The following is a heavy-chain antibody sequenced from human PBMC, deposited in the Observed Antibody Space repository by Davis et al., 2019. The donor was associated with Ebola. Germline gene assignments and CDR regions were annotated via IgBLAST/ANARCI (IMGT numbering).Heavy chain of an antibody. CDR1: GGSFSGYY. V-gene: IGHV4-34*01. CDR3: ARRPRFLEWSRRYYYGMDV. J-gene: IGHJ6*02. D-gene: IGHD3-3*01. Sequence: SETLSLTCAAYGGSFSGYYWSWIRQPPGKGLEWIGEINHSGSTNYNPSLKSRVTISVDTSKNQFSLKLSSVTAADTAVYYCARRPRFLEWSRRYYYGMDVWGQGTTVTVSS. CDR2: INHSGST.